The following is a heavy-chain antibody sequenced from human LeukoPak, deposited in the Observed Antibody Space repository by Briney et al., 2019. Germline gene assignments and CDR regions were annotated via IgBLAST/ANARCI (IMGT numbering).Heavy chain of an antibody. CDR2: ISAYNGNT. Sequence: GASVKVSCKASGYTFTSYGISWVRQAPGQGLEWMGWISAYNGNTNYAQKLQGRVTMTTDTSTSTAYMEPRSLRSDDTAVYYCARASRDYGDYVGANWFDPWGQGTLVTVSS. V-gene: IGHV1-18*01. J-gene: IGHJ5*02. D-gene: IGHD4-17*01. CDR3: ARASRDYGDYVGANWFDP. CDR1: GYTFTSYG.